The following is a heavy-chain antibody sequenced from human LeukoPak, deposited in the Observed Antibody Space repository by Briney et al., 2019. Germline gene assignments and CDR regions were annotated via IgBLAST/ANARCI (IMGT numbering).Heavy chain of an antibody. CDR1: GFIFSNYG. D-gene: IGHD5-24*01. CDR2: IRFDGSTQ. CDR3: AKEGGDGSPFDY. V-gene: IGHV3-30*02. Sequence: PGGSLRLSCAASGFIFSNYGMHSVRHSPDKGLEWVTFIRFDGSTQYYADSVKGRFTISRDNSKDTLYLQMSSLRLEDTGVYYCAKEGGDGSPFDYWGQGILVTVSS. J-gene: IGHJ4*02.